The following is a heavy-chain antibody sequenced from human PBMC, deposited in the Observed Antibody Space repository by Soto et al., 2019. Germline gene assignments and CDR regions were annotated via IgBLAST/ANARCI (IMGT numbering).Heavy chain of an antibody. CDR1: GDSISSRYW. CDR3: ARGGVPPSFLDY. J-gene: IGHJ4*02. Sequence: QVQLQESGPGLVKPSGTLFLTCVVSGDSISSRYWWSWVRQPPGKGLEWIGEIYHTGSTNYSPSLKSRVTLSLDKSRNQFSLNVNSVTAADTAVYYCARGGVPPSFLDYWGLGTLVTVSS. CDR2: IYHTGST. D-gene: IGHD1-26*01. V-gene: IGHV4-4*02.